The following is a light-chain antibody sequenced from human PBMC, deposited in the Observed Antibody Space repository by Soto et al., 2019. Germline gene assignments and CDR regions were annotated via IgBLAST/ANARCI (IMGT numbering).Light chain of an antibody. V-gene: IGLV2-14*03. CDR3: STYTSSRTR. CDR2: DVS. Sequence: QSALTQPASVSGSPGQSITISCTGTSSDIGGYIYVSWYQHHPGKAPKVLIYDVSNRPSGVSNRFSGSKSGNTASLTISGLQVEDEADYFCSTYTSSRTRFGGGTQLTVL. J-gene: IGLJ2*01. CDR1: SSDIGGYIY.